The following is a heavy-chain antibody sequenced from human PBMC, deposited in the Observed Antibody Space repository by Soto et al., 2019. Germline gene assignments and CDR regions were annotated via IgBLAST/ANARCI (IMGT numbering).Heavy chain of an antibody. CDR3: VRQEWNNNNYYFDL. CDR2: IYLDDDK. Sequence: QITLKASGPELVNPTQTLTLTFTFSGFSIITSGVAVGWIRQPPVPALEWLSLIYLDDDKRYSPSLKRRLTITKDTSKHQVVLTMTNMDPVDTATYYCVRQEWNNNNYYFDLWGRGTLVTVSS. D-gene: IGHD4-4*01. V-gene: IGHV2-5*02. J-gene: IGHJ2*01. CDR1: GFSIITSGVA.